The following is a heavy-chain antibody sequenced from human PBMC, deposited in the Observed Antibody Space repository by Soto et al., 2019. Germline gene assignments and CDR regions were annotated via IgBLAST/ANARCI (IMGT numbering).Heavy chain of an antibody. CDR1: GGSFSGYY. V-gene: IGHV4-34*01. D-gene: IGHD3-10*01. Sequence: QVQLQQWGAGLLKPSETLSLTCAVYGGSFSGYYWSWIRQPPGNGLEWIGEINHSGSTNYNPSLKSRVTISVDTSKNQFSLKLSSVTAADTAVYYCARERTLLWFGELLRDYGMDVWGQGTTVTVSS. J-gene: IGHJ6*02. CDR2: INHSGST. CDR3: ARERTLLWFGELLRDYGMDV.